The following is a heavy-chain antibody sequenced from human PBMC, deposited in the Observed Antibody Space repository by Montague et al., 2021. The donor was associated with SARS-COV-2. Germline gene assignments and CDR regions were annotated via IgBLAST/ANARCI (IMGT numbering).Heavy chain of an antibody. CDR1: GGSISSYY. CDR3: AREGRGYCSSTSCQSAFDI. Sequence: SETLYLTCTVSGGSISSYYWSWIRQPPGKGLEWIGYMYYSGSTNYNPSLKGRVTISVDTSKNQFSLKLSSMTAADTAVYYCAREGRGYCSSTSCQSAFDIWGQGTMVTVSS. CDR2: MYYSGST. V-gene: IGHV4-59*01. D-gene: IGHD2-2*01. J-gene: IGHJ3*02.